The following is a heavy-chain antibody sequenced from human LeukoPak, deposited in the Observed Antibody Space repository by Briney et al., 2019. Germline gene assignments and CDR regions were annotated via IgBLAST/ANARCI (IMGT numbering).Heavy chain of an antibody. CDR1: GGSINSYY. CDR2: IYYSGST. J-gene: IGHJ4*02. CDR3: ASGYTYGWYYFDY. Sequence: SETLSLTCTVSGGSINSYYWSWIRQPPGKGLEWIGYIYYSGSTNYNPSLKSRVTISVDTSKNKFSLKLSSVTAADTAVYYCASGYTYGWYYFDYWGQGTLVTVSS. D-gene: IGHD5-18*01. V-gene: IGHV4-59*01.